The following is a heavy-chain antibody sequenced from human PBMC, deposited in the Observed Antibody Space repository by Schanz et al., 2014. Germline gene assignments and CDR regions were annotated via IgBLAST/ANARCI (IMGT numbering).Heavy chain of an antibody. CDR3: AKSRYCTSTSCHIFDY. J-gene: IGHJ4*02. Sequence: VQLVESGGGLVQPGRSLRLSCAASGFTFDDYAMHWVRHGPGKGLEWVSGISWNRGTIGYADSVKGRFTISRDNAKNSLYLQMNSLRPEDTALYYCAKSRYCTSTSCHIFDYWGQGTLVTVSS. D-gene: IGHD2-2*02. CDR1: GFTFDDYA. CDR2: ISWNRGTI. V-gene: IGHV3-9*01.